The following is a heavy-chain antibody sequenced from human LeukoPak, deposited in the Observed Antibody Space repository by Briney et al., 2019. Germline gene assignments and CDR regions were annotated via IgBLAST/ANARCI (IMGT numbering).Heavy chain of an antibody. CDR1: GYTLTELS. CDR3: ATGEQRVATYAY. V-gene: IGHV1-24*01. D-gene: IGHD5-12*01. CDR2: FDSEDGET. Sequence: ASVTVSFKVSGYTLTELSMHWVGQAPGKGREWVGGFDSEDGETIYAQKFQGRVTMTEDTSKDKAYMELSSLRSEDTAVYYCATGEQRVATYAYWGQGTMVTVSS. J-gene: IGHJ4*02.